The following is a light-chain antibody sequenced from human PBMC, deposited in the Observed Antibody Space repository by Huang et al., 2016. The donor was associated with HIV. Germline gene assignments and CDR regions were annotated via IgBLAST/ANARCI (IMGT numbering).Light chain of an antibody. CDR3: QQYDNLPRT. Sequence: DIQMTQSPSSLSASVGDRVTITCQASQDIRNYLNWYQQKPGKAPKLLIYDASNLETGVPSRFSGSGSGTDFTFTISSLQPEDIATYYCQQYDNLPRTFGGGTKVEIK. CDR1: QDIRNY. J-gene: IGKJ4*01. V-gene: IGKV1-33*01. CDR2: DAS.